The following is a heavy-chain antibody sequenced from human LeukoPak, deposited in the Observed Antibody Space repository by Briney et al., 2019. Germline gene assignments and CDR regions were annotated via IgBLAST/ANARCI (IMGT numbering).Heavy chain of an antibody. V-gene: IGHV5-51*01. Sequence: GESLKISCKGSGYSFTSYWIGWVRQMPGKGLEWMGIIYPGDSDTRYSPSFQGQVTISADKSISTAYQQWSSLKASDTAMYYCARRENYDFWSGYQNWFDPWGQGTLVTVSS. CDR1: GYSFTSYW. CDR3: ARRENYDFWSGYQNWFDP. D-gene: IGHD3-3*01. J-gene: IGHJ5*02. CDR2: IYPGDSDT.